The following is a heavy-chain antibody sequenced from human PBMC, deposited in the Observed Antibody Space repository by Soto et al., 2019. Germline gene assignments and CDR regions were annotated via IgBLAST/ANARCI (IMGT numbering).Heavy chain of an antibody. CDR1: GFTFGTTD. Sequence: QLLQSGGGLVQPGGSLKLSCAASGFTFGTTDMSWVRQAPGEGLEWVSTIDGSGGITYYADSVKGRFTISRDNSRNPVYLQMNSLRGDDTALYYCVKNSGWFNTWGQGALVTVSS. V-gene: IGHV3-23*01. CDR2: IDGSGGIT. CDR3: VKNSGWFNT. J-gene: IGHJ5*02. D-gene: IGHD3-10*01.